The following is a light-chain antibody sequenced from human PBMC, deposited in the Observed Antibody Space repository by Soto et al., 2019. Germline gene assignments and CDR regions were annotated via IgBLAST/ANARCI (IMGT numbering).Light chain of an antibody. V-gene: IGKV2-28*01. Sequence: DIVMTQSPLSLPVTPGEPASISCRSSQSLLHSNGYNYLDWYLQRPGQSPQLLIYLVSNRASGVPDRLSGSGSGTDFTLKISRVEAEDVGVYYCRQSLERFTIGPGTKVDIK. CDR1: QSLLHSNGYNY. CDR3: RQSLERFT. J-gene: IGKJ3*01. CDR2: LVS.